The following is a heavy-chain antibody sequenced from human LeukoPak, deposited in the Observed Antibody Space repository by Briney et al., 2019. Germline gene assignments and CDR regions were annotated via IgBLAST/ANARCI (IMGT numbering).Heavy chain of an antibody. CDR3: ARVAGKDFDY. V-gene: IGHV4-39*07. CDR2: IYYSGST. Sequence: KPSETLSLTCTVSGGSISSSSYYWGWIRQPPGKGLEWIGSIYYSGSTYYNPSLKSRVTISVDTSKNQFSLKLSSVTAADTAVYYCARVAGKDFDYWGQGTLVTVSS. CDR1: GGSISSSSYY. D-gene: IGHD6-19*01. J-gene: IGHJ4*02.